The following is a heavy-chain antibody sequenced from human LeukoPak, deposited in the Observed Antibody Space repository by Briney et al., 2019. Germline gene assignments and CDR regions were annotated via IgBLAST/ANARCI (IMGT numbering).Heavy chain of an antibody. D-gene: IGHD3-10*01. CDR3: AREGHGSGRRLGMDV. J-gene: IGHJ6*02. Sequence: ASVKVSCKASGYTFINYYVHWVRQAPGQGLEWMGIINPSGGTTTYAQKIQDRVTLTRDTSTSTVYMELSSLRSDDTSVYYCAREGHGSGRRLGMDVWGQGTTVTVSS. CDR1: GYTFINYY. CDR2: INPSGGTT. V-gene: IGHV1-46*01.